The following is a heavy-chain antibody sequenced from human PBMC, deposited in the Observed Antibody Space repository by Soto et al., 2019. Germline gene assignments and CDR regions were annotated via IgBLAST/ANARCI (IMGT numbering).Heavy chain of an antibody. CDR1: GGSISSFY. D-gene: IGHD6-6*01. V-gene: IGHV4-59*01. CDR3: AAPPRY. CDR2: IYYTGST. Sequence: SETLSLTCTVSGGSISSFYWSWIRQPPGKGLEWIGYIYYTGSTNYNPSLKSRVTISVDTSKNQFSLKLTSVTAADTAVYYCAAPPRYWGQGTLVTVSS. J-gene: IGHJ4*02.